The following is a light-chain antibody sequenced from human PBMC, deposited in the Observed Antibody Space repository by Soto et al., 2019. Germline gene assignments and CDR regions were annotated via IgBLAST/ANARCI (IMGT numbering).Light chain of an antibody. CDR3: CSYGGSFPYV. J-gene: IGLJ1*01. CDR1: SSDIGYYDY. V-gene: IGLV2-11*01. CDR2: DVT. Sequence: QSALTQPASVSGSPGQSITISCTGTSSDIGYYDYVSWYQQRPGKAPKLLIYDVTKRPSGVPDRFSGSKSGNTASLTISGLQAEDEADFYCCSYGGSFPYVFGTGTKLTVL.